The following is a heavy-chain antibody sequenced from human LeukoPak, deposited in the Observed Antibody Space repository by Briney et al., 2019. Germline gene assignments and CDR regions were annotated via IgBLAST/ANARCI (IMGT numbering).Heavy chain of an antibody. D-gene: IGHD3-22*01. CDR2: IYSGGST. Sequence: GGSLRLSCAASGFTVSSNYMSWVRQAPGKGLEWVSVIYSGGSTYYADSVKGRFTISRDNSKNTLYLQMNSLRAEDTAVYYCARDFPLTTPGSGDAFDIWGQGTMVTVSS. J-gene: IGHJ3*02. V-gene: IGHV3-53*01. CDR1: GFTVSSNY. CDR3: ARDFPLTTPGSGDAFDI.